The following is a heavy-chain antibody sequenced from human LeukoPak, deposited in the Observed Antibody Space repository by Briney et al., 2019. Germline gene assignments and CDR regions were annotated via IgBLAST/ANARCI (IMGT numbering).Heavy chain of an antibody. D-gene: IGHD2-21*02. V-gene: IGHV4-34*01. J-gene: IGHJ4*02. CDR2: INHSGST. Sequence: SETLSLTCAVYGGSFSGYYWSWLRQPPGKGLEWIGEINHSGSTNYNPSLKSRVTISVDTSKNQFSLKLSSVTAADTAVYYCVTTNYTPSLTSPVNISSDMYKTLLSLILTSVTSADPGGYYCAISFDEYGGGHHYLDHGGQGTRVTVPT. CDR1: GGSFSGYY. CDR3: VTTNYTPSLTSPVNISSDMYKTLLSLILTSVTSADPGGYYCAISFDEYGGGHHYLDH.